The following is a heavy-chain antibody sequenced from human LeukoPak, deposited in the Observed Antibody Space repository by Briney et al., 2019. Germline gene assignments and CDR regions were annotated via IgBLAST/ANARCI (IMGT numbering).Heavy chain of an antibody. D-gene: IGHD3-10*01. CDR2: ISYDGSNK. J-gene: IGHJ4*02. CDR1: GFTFSGSA. Sequence: PGGSLRLSCAASGFTFSGSAMHWVRQAPGKGLEWVAVISYDGSNKFYADSVKGRFTLSRDNSKNTLYLQMNSLRIEDTAVYYCGRGSVGFGELNYWGQGTLVTVSS. CDR3: GRGSVGFGELNY. V-gene: IGHV3-30-3*01.